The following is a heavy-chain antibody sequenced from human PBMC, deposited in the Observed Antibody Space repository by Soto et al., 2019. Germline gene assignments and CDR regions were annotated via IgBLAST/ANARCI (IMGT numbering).Heavy chain of an antibody. D-gene: IGHD3-10*01. CDR3: AAHPGGGGY. CDR2: IYSGGYT. J-gene: IGHJ4*02. CDR1: GFTVSNHY. V-gene: IGHV3-53*01. Sequence: EVQLVESGGGLIQPGGSLRLSCAVSGFTVSNHYMSWVRQAPGKGLEGVSVIYSGGYTAYGDSVKGRFTISRDNSKNNHFTKMNRRTAAGTGFFSGAAHPGGGGYWGQGTLVTVSS.